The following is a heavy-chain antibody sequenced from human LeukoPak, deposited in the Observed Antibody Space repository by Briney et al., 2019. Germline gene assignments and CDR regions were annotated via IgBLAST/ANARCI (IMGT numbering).Heavy chain of an antibody. CDR2: IYYSGST. V-gene: IGHV4-39*07. Sequence: PSETLSLTCTVSGGSISSSSYYWGWIRQPPGKGLEWIGSIYYSGSTYYNPSLKSRVTISVDTSKNQFSLKLSSVTAADTAVYYCARTGRSTSTNYYYYYMDVWGKGTTVTVSS. D-gene: IGHD2-2*01. J-gene: IGHJ6*03. CDR1: GGSISSSSYY. CDR3: ARTGRSTSTNYYYYYMDV.